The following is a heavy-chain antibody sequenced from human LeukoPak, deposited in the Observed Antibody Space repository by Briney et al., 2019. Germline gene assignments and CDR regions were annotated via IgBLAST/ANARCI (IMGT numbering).Heavy chain of an antibody. CDR2: INHSGST. CDR1: GGSFSGYY. V-gene: IGHV4-34*01. D-gene: IGHD1-26*01. CDR3: ARSLGGATIDY. Sequence: KPSETLSLTCAVYGGSFSGYYWSWIRQPPGKGLEWIGEINHSGSTNYNPSLKSRVTISVDTSKNQFSLKLSSVTAADTAVFYCARSLGGATIDYWGQGTLVTVSS. J-gene: IGHJ4*02.